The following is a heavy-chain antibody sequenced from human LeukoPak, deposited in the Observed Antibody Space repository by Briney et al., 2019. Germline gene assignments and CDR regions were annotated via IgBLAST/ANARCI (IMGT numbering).Heavy chain of an antibody. Sequence: PGGTLRLSCTVSGITVSSNSMSWVRQGPGKGMKRVSFIYGDNTHYSDSAKGRFTISRDNSKNTLYLQMNSLRAEDTAVYYCARAGPQVFKGAFDIWGQGTMVIVSS. CDR2: IYGDNT. V-gene: IGHV3-53*01. J-gene: IGHJ3*02. CDR1: GITVSSNS. CDR3: ARAGPQVFKGAFDI.